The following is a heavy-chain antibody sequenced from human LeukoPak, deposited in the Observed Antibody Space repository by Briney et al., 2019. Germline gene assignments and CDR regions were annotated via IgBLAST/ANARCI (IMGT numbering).Heavy chain of an antibody. CDR1: GFTFSTYW. Sequence: GGSLRLSCAASGFTFSTYWMHWVRQAPGKGLEWVSAINGGGGSTYYADSVKGRVTISRDNSKNTLYLQMNSLRAEDTAVYYCARSLNTYCGGDCPPDYWGQGTLVTVSS. D-gene: IGHD2-21*02. J-gene: IGHJ4*02. V-gene: IGHV3-23*01. CDR2: INGGGGST. CDR3: ARSLNTYCGGDCPPDY.